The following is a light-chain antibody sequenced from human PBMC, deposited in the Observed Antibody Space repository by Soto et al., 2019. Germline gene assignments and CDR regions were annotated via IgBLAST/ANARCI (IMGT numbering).Light chain of an antibody. Sequence: DIQMTQSPSTLSASVADRLTTTSRAGHNLDKWLAWYQQKPGKAPRLLIYEASSLQSGVPSRFSGSGSGTEFTLTITILQPDDFATYYCQQYNTFLTFGGGTKLEIK. CDR2: EAS. CDR1: HNLDKW. V-gene: IGKV1-5*03. J-gene: IGKJ4*01. CDR3: QQYNTFLT.